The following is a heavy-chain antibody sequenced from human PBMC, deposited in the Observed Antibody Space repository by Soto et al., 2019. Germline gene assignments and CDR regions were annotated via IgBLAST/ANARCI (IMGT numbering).Heavy chain of an antibody. CDR1: GLTFSSYS. CDR2: ISSSSSTI. D-gene: IGHD1-26*01. CDR3: ARGQGWELPLGAFDI. Sequence: PGGSLRLSCAASGLTFSSYSMNWVRQAPGKGLEWVSYISSSSSTIYYADSVKGRFTISRDNAKNSLYLQMNSLRAEDTAVYYCARGQGWELPLGAFDIWGQGTMVTVSS. J-gene: IGHJ3*02. V-gene: IGHV3-48*01.